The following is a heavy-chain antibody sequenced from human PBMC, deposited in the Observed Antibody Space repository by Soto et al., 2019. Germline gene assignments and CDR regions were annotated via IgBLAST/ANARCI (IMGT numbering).Heavy chain of an antibody. D-gene: IGHD3-3*02. CDR1: GDSIISSDFY. CDR3: ARHSLALRKNNWFDP. CDR2: IFYLGSS. Sequence: SETLSLTCTVSGDSIISSDFYWGWVRQPPGKGLEWIGSIFYLGSSYYNPPLKSRVTMSVDTSKNQFSLRLRSVTAADTALYFCARHSLALRKNNWFDPWGQGIMVTVSS. J-gene: IGHJ5*02. V-gene: IGHV4-39*01.